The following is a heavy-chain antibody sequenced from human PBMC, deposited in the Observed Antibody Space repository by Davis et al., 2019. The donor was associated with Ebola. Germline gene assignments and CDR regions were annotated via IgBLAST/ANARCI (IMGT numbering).Heavy chain of an antibody. CDR3: ASGLVGN. J-gene: IGHJ4*02. CDR1: GFTFSNYW. Sequence: GESLKISCAASGFTFSNYWMTWVRQAPGKGLEWVANIKQDGGEKYYVDSVKGRFTISRDNAKNSLYLQMNSLRAEDTAVYYCASGLVGNWGQGTLVTVSS. CDR2: IKQDGGEK. V-gene: IGHV3-7*03. D-gene: IGHD6-6*01.